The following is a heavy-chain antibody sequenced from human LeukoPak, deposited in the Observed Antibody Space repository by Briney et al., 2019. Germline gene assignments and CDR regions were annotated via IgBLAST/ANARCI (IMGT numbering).Heavy chain of an antibody. Sequence: GASVKVSCKASGYIFTNYGISWVRQAPGQGLEWMGWVSVYSGNTKYAQKFQGRVTMTTDTSTTTASMEVRSLRSDDTAVYYCARAATTLDPWGQGTLVTASS. CDR1: GYIFTNYG. CDR2: VSVYSGNT. J-gene: IGHJ5*02. CDR3: ARAATTLDP. D-gene: IGHD4-11*01. V-gene: IGHV1-18*01.